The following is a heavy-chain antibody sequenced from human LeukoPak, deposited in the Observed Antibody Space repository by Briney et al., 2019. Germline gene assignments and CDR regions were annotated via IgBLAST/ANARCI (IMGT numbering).Heavy chain of an antibody. CDR2: IYYSGST. D-gene: IGHD2-2*01. CDR1: GGSISSYF. Sequence: NTSETLSLTCTVSGGSISSYFWSWIRQPPGKGLEWIGYIYYSGSTNYNPSLKSRVIISVDTSKKQFSLKLSSVTAADTAVYYCARQVPAAIWFDPWGQGTLVTVSS. J-gene: IGHJ5*02. V-gene: IGHV4-59*08. CDR3: ARQVPAAIWFDP.